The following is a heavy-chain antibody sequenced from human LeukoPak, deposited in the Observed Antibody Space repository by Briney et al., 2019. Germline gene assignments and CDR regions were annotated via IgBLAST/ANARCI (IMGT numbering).Heavy chain of an antibody. J-gene: IGHJ3*02. V-gene: IGHV1-24*01. CDR1: GYTLTELS. D-gene: IGHD2-2*01. Sequence: ASVKVSCKVSGYTLTELSMHWVRQAPGKGLEWMGGFDPEDGETIYAQKFQGRVTMTEDTSTDTAYMELSSLRSEDTAVYSCANQKGCSSTSCYSALDIWGQGTMVTVSS. CDR3: ANQKGCSSTSCYSALDI. CDR2: FDPEDGET.